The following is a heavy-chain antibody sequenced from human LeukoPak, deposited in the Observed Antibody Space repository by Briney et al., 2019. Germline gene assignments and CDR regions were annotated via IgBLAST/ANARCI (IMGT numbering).Heavy chain of an antibody. V-gene: IGHV3-64*01. J-gene: IGHJ4*02. Sequence: PGGSLRLSCAVSGFTLSNYSMNWVRQAPGKGLEYVSAISSNGGSTYYANSVKGRFTISRDNSKNTLYLQMGSLRAEDMAVYYCARDSELTYYYDSSGAGYFDYWGQGTLVTVSS. CDR2: ISSNGGST. CDR1: GFTLSNYS. CDR3: ARDSELTYYYDSSGAGYFDY. D-gene: IGHD3-22*01.